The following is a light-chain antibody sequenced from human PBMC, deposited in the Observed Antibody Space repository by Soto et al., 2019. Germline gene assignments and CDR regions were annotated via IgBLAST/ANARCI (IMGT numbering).Light chain of an antibody. V-gene: IGKV3-15*01. J-gene: IGKJ5*01. CDR1: QSVSSN. CDR3: QQYKSYPIT. CDR2: GAS. Sequence: EIVMPQSPATLSVSPGERATLSCRASQSVSSNLAWYQQKPGQAPRLLIYGASTRATGIPARFSGSGSGTEFTLTISSLQSEDFATYYCQQYKSYPITFGQGTRLENK.